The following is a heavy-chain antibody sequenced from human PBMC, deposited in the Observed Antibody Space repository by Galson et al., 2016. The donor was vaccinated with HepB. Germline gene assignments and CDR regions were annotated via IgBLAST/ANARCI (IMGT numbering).Heavy chain of an antibody. CDR2: TNNANGNT. CDR3: ARDGGSGWSRLW. D-gene: IGHD6-19*01. J-gene: IGHJ4*02. V-gene: IGHV1-3*04. CDR1: GYTFTSYA. Sequence: SVKVSCKASGYTFTSYAIHWVRQAPGQRLEWMGWTNNANGNTEYSQSFQGRVTFTRDTSASTAYMELGSLRSEDTAVYYCARDGGSGWSRLWWGQGTLVAVSS.